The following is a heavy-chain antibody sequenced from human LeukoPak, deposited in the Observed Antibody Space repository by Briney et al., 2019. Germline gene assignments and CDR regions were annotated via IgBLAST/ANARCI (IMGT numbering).Heavy chain of an antibody. CDR1: GFTFNDAW. J-gene: IGHJ4*02. CDR3: TTWFYDFVSHC. D-gene: IGHD3-3*01. V-gene: IGHV3-15*07. Sequence: GGSLRLSCAASGFTFNDAWMNWVRQAPGKGLEWVGRIKKKTDGGTADYAAPVKGRFTISRDDSKNMLYLQMNSLKTEDTAMYYFTTWFYDFVSHCWGQETLFTVPS. CDR2: IKKKTDGGTA.